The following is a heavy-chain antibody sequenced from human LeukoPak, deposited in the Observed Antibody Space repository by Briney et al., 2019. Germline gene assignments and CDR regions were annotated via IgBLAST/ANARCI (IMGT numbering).Heavy chain of an antibody. CDR1: GFTFSNYY. J-gene: IGHJ6*03. CDR3: ARVRESSSWYLYYYYYYMDV. CDR2: ISSSGSTI. V-gene: IGHV3-11*04. Sequence: GGSLRLSCAASGFTFSNYYMSWIRQAPGKGLEWVSYISSSGSTIYYADSVKGRFTISRDNAKNSLYLQMNSPRAEDTAVYYCARVRESSSWYLYYYYYYMDVWGKGTTVTVSS. D-gene: IGHD6-13*01.